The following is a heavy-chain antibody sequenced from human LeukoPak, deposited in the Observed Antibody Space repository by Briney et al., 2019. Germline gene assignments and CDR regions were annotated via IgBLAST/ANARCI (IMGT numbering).Heavy chain of an antibody. CDR1: GYTFTSYY. V-gene: IGHV1-46*01. CDR3: ARESPVFYYDSSGYYGY. D-gene: IGHD3-22*01. CDR2: INPSGGST. Sequence: ASVKVSCKASGYTFTSYYMHWVRQAPGQGLEWMGIINPSGGSTSYAQKFQGRVTMTRDTSTGTVYMELSSLRSEDTAVYYCARESPVFYYDSSGYYGYWGQGTLVTVSS. J-gene: IGHJ4*02.